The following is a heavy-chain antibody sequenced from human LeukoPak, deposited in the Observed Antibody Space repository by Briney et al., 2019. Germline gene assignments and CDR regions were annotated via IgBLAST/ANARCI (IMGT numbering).Heavy chain of an antibody. CDR1: GFTFSSYS. Sequence: GGSLRLSCAASGFTFSSYSMNWVRQAPGKGLEWVSSISSSSSYIYYADSVKGRFTISRDNAKNSLYLQMNSLSAEDTAVYYCARDQNQLWFGELLFDYWGQGTLVTVSS. CDR2: ISSSSSYI. CDR3: ARDQNQLWFGELLFDY. D-gene: IGHD3-10*01. V-gene: IGHV3-21*01. J-gene: IGHJ4*02.